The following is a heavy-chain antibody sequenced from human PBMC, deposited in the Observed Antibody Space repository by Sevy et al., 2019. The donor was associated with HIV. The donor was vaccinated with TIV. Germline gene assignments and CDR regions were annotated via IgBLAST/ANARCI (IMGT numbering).Heavy chain of an antibody. Sequence: ASVKVSCKASGYTFTSYAMNWVRQAPGQGLEWMGWINTNTGNPTYAQGFTGRFVFSLDTSVSTAYLQISSLKAEDTAVYYCARARVSYYYGSGSRYYYGMDVWGQGPTVTVSS. CDR1: GYTFTSYA. J-gene: IGHJ6*02. CDR2: INTNTGNP. CDR3: ARARVSYYYGSGSRYYYGMDV. V-gene: IGHV7-4-1*02. D-gene: IGHD3-10*01.